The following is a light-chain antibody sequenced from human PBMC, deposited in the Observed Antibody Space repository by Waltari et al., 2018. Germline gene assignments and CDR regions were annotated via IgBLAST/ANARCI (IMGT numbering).Light chain of an antibody. CDR2: GAS. V-gene: IGKV3-15*01. Sequence: EVVMMQSPATLAVAPGERATLSCRASQSVTSSLAWYQQKPGQTPRLLIYGASTKATGIPVRFSGSGSGTEFTLTISSLQSEDFAVYYCLQYNNWPPWTFGQGTKVEIK. CDR1: QSVTSS. J-gene: IGKJ1*01. CDR3: LQYNNWPPWT.